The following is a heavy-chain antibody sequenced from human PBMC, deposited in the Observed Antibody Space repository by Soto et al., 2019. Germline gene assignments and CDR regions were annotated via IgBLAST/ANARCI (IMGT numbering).Heavy chain of an antibody. J-gene: IGHJ4*02. CDR3: AKDGITPARLTRFDY. D-gene: IGHD1-20*01. CDR2: LSYDGKNK. CDR1: GFTFGAFG. V-gene: IGHV3-30*18. Sequence: QVQLVESGGGVVQPGGSLRLSCAASGFTFGAFGMHWVRQAPGKGLEWVADLSYDGKNKDYADSVNGRFTISRDNSKNTLYLQMDKLCGDATATYYWAKDGITPARLTRFDYGGQGTLVTVSA.